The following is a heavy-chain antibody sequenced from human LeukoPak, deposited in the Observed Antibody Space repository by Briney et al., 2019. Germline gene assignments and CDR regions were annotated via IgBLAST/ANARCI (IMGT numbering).Heavy chain of an antibody. Sequence: PSETLSLTCTVSGGSISSGGSYWSWIRQHPGKGLEWIGYIYYSGNTFYNPSLKSRVTLSVDTSKNQFSLNLSSVTAADTAVYFSARDNMRSYLDYWGQGTLVTVSS. CDR2: IYYSGNT. D-gene: IGHD3-16*02. J-gene: IGHJ4*02. CDR3: ARDNMRSYLDY. V-gene: IGHV4-31*03. CDR1: GGSISSGGSY.